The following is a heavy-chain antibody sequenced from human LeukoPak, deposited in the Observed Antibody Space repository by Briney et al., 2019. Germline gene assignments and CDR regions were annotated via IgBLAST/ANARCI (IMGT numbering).Heavy chain of an antibody. Sequence: ASVKVSCKASGYTFTSYDINWVRQAPGQGLEWMGIINPSGGSTSYAQKFQGRVTMTRDTSTSTVYMELSSLRSEDTAVYYCAREEMATTMGDYWGQGTLVTVSS. V-gene: IGHV1-46*01. CDR1: GYTFTSYD. J-gene: IGHJ4*02. D-gene: IGHD5-24*01. CDR3: AREEMATTMGDY. CDR2: INPSGGST.